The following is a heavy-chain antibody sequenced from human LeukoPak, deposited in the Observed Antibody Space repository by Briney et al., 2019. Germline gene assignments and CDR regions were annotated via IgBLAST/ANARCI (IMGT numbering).Heavy chain of an antibody. CDR2: INPNSGGT. J-gene: IGHJ4*02. V-gene: IGHV1-2*02. Sequence: GASVKVSCKASGYTFTGYYMHWVRQAPGQGLEWMGWINPNSGGTNYAQKFQGRVTMTRDTSISTAYMELSRLRPDDTAVYYCARDYDILTGFYFDYWGQGTLVTVSS. D-gene: IGHD3-9*01. CDR3: ARDYDILTGFYFDY. CDR1: GYTFTGYY.